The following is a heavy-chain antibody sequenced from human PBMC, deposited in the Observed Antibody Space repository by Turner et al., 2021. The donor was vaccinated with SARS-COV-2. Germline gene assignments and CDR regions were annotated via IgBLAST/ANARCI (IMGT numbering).Heavy chain of an antibody. CDR1: GFTFSSYS. V-gene: IGHV3-21*01. CDR2: ISSSSSYI. D-gene: IGHD3-3*01. Sequence: EVQLVESGGGLVKPWGSLILSCAASGFTFSSYSMNWVRQAPGKGLEWVSSISSSSSYIYYADSVKGRFTISRDNAKNSLYLQMNGLRAEDTAVYYCARDLYDFWSGYHSYYYGMDVWGQGTTVTVSS. J-gene: IGHJ6*02. CDR3: ARDLYDFWSGYHSYYYGMDV.